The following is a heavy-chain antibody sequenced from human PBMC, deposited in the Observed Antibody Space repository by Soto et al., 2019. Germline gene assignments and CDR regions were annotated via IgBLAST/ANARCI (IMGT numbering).Heavy chain of an antibody. D-gene: IGHD5-18*01. V-gene: IGHV3-30*18. Sequence: PGGSLRLSCTASGFTFSSYGFHWVRQAAGKGLEWVAVISYDGTKKYYADSVKGRLTISRDNSKNTVYLQMNSLRADDTAVYYCAKTRGYSYDYGLGVWGQGTTVTVSS. CDR1: GFTFSSYG. CDR3: AKTRGYSYDYGLGV. J-gene: IGHJ6*02. CDR2: ISYDGTKK.